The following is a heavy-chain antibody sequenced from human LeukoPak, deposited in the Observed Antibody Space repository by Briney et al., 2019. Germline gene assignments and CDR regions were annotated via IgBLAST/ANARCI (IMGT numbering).Heavy chain of an antibody. Sequence: PGGFLRLSCAASGFTFSSYGMHWVRQAPGKGLEWVAVIWYDGSNKYYADSVKGRFTISRDNSKNTLYLQMNSLRAEDTAVYYCAKDWSGLRPGNYFDYWGQGTLVTVSS. CDR1: GFTFSSYG. J-gene: IGHJ4*02. V-gene: IGHV3-33*06. CDR2: IWYDGSNK. CDR3: AKDWSGLRPGNYFDY. D-gene: IGHD3-3*01.